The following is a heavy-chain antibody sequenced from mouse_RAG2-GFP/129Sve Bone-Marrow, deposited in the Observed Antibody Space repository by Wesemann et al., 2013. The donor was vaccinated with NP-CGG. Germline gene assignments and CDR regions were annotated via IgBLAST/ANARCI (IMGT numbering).Heavy chain of an antibody. CDR2: ISYSGST. Sequence: EYAGYISYSGSTYYNPSLKSRISITRDTSKNQYYLQLNSVTTEDTATYYCASRSAYYGNYGWFAYWGQGTLVTVSA. D-gene: IGHD2-10*01. J-gene: IGHJ3*01. CDR3: ASRSAYYGNYGWFAY. V-gene: IGHV3-8*02.